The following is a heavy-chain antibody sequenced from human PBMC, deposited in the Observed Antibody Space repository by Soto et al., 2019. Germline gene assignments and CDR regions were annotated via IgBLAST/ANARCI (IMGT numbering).Heavy chain of an antibody. Sequence: GESLKISCQCSGYTFSNFWIAWVRQLPGKGLEWMGIIYPGDYETRYSPSFHGKVTISGDRSIGTANLQWTSLEASDSACYFCARSPRSSPYFDYWGQGARVTVAS. CDR3: ARSPRSSPYFDY. J-gene: IGHJ4*02. V-gene: IGHV5-51*01. CDR2: IYPGDYET. CDR1: GYTFSNFW. D-gene: IGHD6-13*01.